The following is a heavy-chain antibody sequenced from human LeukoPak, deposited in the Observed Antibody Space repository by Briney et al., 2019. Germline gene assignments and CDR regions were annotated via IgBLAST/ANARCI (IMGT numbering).Heavy chain of an antibody. D-gene: IGHD6-13*01. Sequence: GGSLRLSCAASGFTFSDYYMNWIRQAPGKGLEWVSHINRGGSTIYYADSVKGRFTISRDNAKNSLYLQMNSLRAEDTAVYYCARVYSSSWSYFDYWGQGTLVTVSS. V-gene: IGHV3-11*01. J-gene: IGHJ4*02. CDR3: ARVYSSSWSYFDY. CDR2: INRGGSTI. CDR1: GFTFSDYY.